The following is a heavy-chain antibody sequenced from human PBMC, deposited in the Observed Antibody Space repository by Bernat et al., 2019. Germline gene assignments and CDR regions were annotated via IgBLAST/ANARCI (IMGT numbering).Heavy chain of an antibody. CDR3: ARGWAVVVSATYFDY. CDR1: GYTFTNYA. J-gene: IGHJ4*02. CDR2: INAGDGNM. V-gene: IGHV1-3*01. D-gene: IGHD2-15*01. Sequence: QVQLVQSGAEVKKPGASVKVSCKASGYTFTNYAIHWVRQAPGQRLEWMGWINAGDGNMKYSQKFQGRVTITRDRSAGTAYMELSSLTSEDTAIYFCARGWAVVVSATYFDYWGQGTVVIVSS.